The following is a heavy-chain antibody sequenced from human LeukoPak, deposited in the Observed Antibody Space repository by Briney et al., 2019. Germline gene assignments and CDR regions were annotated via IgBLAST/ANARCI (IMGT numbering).Heavy chain of an antibody. CDR1: GGSFSGYY. CDR3: ARGVRSRGRLSGGSCYSDY. CDR2: INHSGST. Sequence: PSETLSLTCAVYGGSFSGYYWSWIRQPPGKGLEWIGEINHSGSTNYNPSLKSRVTISVDTSKNQFSLKLSSVTAADTAVYYCARGVRSRGRLSGGSCYSDYWGQGTLVTVSS. V-gene: IGHV4-34*01. J-gene: IGHJ4*02. D-gene: IGHD2-15*01.